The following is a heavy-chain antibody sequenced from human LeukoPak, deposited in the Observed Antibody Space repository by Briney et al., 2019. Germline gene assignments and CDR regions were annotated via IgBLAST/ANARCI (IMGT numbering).Heavy chain of an antibody. CDR1: GYTFSAYY. J-gene: IGHJ4*02. CDR3: ARGGRGISRDYYDTSDY. V-gene: IGHV1-2*02. CDR2: INPNSGGT. D-gene: IGHD3-22*01. Sequence: ASVKVSCKASGYTFSAYYMHWVRQAPGQGLEWMGWINPNSGGTNYAQKFQGRVTMTRDTSTSTVYMELSSLRSEDTAVYYCARGGRGISRDYYDTSDYWGQGTLVTVSS.